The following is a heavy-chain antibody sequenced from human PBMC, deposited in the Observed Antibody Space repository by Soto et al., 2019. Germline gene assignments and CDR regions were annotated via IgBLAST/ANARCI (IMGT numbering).Heavy chain of an antibody. CDR3: ARDATVQLERQGVDYYYYYYMDV. CDR2: IVVGSGNT. D-gene: IGHD1-1*01. CDR1: GFTFTSSA. Sequence: ASVKVSCKASGFTFTSSAMQWVRQARGQRLEWIGWIVVGSGNTNYAQKFQERVTITRDMSTSTAYMELSSLRSDDTAVYYCARDATVQLERQGVDYYYYYYMDVWGKGNPGHRLL. V-gene: IGHV1-58*02. J-gene: IGHJ6*03.